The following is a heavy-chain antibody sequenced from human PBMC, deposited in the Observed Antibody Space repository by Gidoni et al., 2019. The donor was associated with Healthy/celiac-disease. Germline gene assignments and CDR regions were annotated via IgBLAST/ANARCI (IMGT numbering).Heavy chain of an antibody. J-gene: IGHJ6*02. D-gene: IGHD3-3*01. V-gene: IGHV3-23*01. CDR3: AKDGVTIFGGVSYYYYYGMDV. CDR1: GFTFSSYS. CDR2: ISGRGGST. Sequence: EVQLLESGGGLVQPGGSLRLSCAASGFTFSSYSMSSHRQAPGKGLEWVSAISGRGGSTYYADSVKGRFTISRDNSKNTLYLQMNRLRAEDTAVYYCAKDGVTIFGGVSYYYYYGMDVWGQGTTVTVSS.